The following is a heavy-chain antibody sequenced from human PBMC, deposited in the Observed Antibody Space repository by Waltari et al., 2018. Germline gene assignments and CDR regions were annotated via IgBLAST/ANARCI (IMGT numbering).Heavy chain of an antibody. CDR2: VDPEDGET. V-gene: IGHV1-69-2*01. CDR1: GYTFTDYS. Sequence: EVQLVPSGAAVKKPGATVKISCKVSGYTFTDYSMPWVQQAPGKGLEWMGLVDPEDGETIYAEKFQGRVTITADTSTDTAYMELSSLRSEDTAVYYCATSMVIRGDNWFDPWGQGTLVTVSS. D-gene: IGHD3-10*01. J-gene: IGHJ5*02. CDR3: ATSMVIRGDNWFDP.